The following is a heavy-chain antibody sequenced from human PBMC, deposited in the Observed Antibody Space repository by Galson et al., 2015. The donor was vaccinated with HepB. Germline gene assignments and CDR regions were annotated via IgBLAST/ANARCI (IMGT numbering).Heavy chain of an antibody. D-gene: IGHD3-10*01. CDR2: TGTIGYT. Sequence: SLRLSCAASGFTFSTQAMPWVRQTTGRGLEWVSATGTIGYTFYSTSVRGRFTISRENAKNSLYLQMNSLRDDDTAVYYCARGQPVVRGVIADMDVWGQGTTVTVSS. CDR1: GFTFSTQA. CDR3: ARGQPVVRGVIADMDV. J-gene: IGHJ6*02. V-gene: IGHV3-13*01.